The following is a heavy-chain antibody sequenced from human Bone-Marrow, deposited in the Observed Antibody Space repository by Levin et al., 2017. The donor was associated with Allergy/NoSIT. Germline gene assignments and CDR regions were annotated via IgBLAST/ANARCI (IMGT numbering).Heavy chain of an antibody. Sequence: PLASVKVSCKASGYNFISYDINWVRQATGQGLEWMGWMTPNGGDTVYAQKFQGRVSMTRNTSISTVYMELSSLRSEDTAVYFCARSTRSKLGQGIRSYYGLDVWGQGTTVTVSS. J-gene: IGHJ6*02. CDR1: GYNFISYD. CDR2: MTPNGGDT. D-gene: IGHD7-27*01. V-gene: IGHV1-8*01. CDR3: ARSTRSKLGQGIRSYYGLDV.